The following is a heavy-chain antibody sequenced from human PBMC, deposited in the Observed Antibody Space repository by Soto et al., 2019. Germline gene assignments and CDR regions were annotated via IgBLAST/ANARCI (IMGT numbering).Heavy chain of an antibody. CDR2: IIGSGGNT. CDR3: AKHXEQYYXYYXXDV. CDR1: GFTFSSYA. Sequence: GGSLRLSCAASGFTFSSYAMSWVRQAPGKGLEWVSAIIGSGGNTYHVDSVRGRFTISRDNSKNTLSLQMNSLRAEDTAVYYCAKHXEQYYXYYXXDVWGKGXTVTVSS. J-gene: IGHJ6*04. V-gene: IGHV3-23*01.